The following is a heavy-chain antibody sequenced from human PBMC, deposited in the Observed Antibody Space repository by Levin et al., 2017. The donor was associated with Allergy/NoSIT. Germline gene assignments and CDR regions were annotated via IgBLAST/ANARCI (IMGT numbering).Heavy chain of an antibody. Sequence: SETLSLTCAVSGVSMSSSNWWSWVRQPPGKGLEWIGEIYHSGSTNYNPSLKSRVTISVDKSKNHFSFKLSSVTAADTAVYYCARRSGYSWGPLSHFDCWGQGTLVTVS. D-gene: IGHD3-3*01. J-gene: IGHJ4*02. CDR1: GVSMSSSNW. CDR2: IYHSGST. V-gene: IGHV4-4*02. CDR3: ARRSGYSWGPLSHFDC.